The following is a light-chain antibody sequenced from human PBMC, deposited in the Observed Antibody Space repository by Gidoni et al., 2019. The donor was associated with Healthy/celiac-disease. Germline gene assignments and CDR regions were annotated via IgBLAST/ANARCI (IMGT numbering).Light chain of an antibody. J-gene: IGKJ3*01. V-gene: IGKV3-20*01. CDR3: QQYGSSPFT. Sequence: EIVFTQSPGTLSLSPGERATLSCRASQSVSSSYLAWYQQKPGQAPRPTLYGASSRATGIPDRFRDSGSGTDFTLTISRLEPEDFAVYYCQQYGSSPFTFGPGTKVDIK. CDR1: QSVSSSY. CDR2: GAS.